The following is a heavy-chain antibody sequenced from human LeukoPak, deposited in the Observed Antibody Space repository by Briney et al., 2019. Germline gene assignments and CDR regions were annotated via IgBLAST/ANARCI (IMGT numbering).Heavy chain of an antibody. CDR3: ARDAGTGWYFDL. J-gene: IGHJ2*01. D-gene: IGHD3/OR15-3a*01. CDR1: GGSISNYY. Sequence: SETLSLTCTVSGGSISNYYWSWIRQPPGKGLEWIGYIYTSGSTDYNPSLKSRVTISVDTSKNQFSLKLNSVTAADTALYFCARDAGTGWYFDLWGRGTLVTVSS. CDR2: IYTSGST. V-gene: IGHV4-59*01.